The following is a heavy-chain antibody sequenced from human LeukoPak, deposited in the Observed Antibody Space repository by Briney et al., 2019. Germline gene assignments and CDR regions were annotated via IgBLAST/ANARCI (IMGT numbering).Heavy chain of an antibody. V-gene: IGHV3-20*04. CDR2: INWNGGST. CDR3: ARERIRYYGSGSYNAFDI. J-gene: IGHJ3*02. Sequence: PGGSLRLSCAASEFTLDDYGMSWVRQAPGKGLEWVSGINWNGGSTGYADSVKGRFTISRYNAKNSLYLQMNSLRAEDTALYYCARERIRYYGSGSYNAFDIWGQGTRVTVSS. CDR1: EFTLDDYG. D-gene: IGHD3-10*01.